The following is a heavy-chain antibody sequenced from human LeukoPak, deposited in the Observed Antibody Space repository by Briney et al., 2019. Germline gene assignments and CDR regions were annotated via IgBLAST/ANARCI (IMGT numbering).Heavy chain of an antibody. CDR1: GFTVSGSY. CDR3: ARGRSLGMDV. CDR2: IYSDGTP. Sequence: PGGSLRLSCAASGFTVSGSYISWVRQAPGKGLEWVSLIYSDGTPYYVDPVKGRIIISRDNSKNTLFLQMNSLRAEDTAVYYCARGRSLGMDVWGQGTTVTVSS. V-gene: IGHV3-53*01. J-gene: IGHJ6*02.